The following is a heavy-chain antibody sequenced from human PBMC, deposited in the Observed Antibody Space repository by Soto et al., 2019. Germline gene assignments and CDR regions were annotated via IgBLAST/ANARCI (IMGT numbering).Heavy chain of an antibody. CDR1: GGSFSDYY. D-gene: IGHD3-10*01. V-gene: IGHV4-34*01. J-gene: IGHJ2*01. CDR2: INHSGST. Sequence: QVRLQQWGAGLLKPSETLPLTCAVYGGSFSDYYWSWIRQRPGKGLEWIGEINHSGSTNYNPSLKSRVTISVDTSKNQFSLKLNSVTAADTAVYYCAREVPSRYFDLWGRGTPVTVSS. CDR3: AREVPSRYFDL.